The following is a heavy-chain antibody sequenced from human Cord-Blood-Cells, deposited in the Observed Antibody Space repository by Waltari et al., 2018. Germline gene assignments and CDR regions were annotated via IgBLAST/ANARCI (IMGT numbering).Heavy chain of an antibody. J-gene: IGHJ4*02. CDR2: ISYDGRNK. Sequence: VQLVESGGGVVQPGRSLRLSCAASGFTFSSYGMHWVRQAPGKGLEWVAVISYDGRNKYYADSVKGRFTISRDNSKNTLYLQMNSLRAEDTAVYYCANSSFDYWGQGTLVTVSS. CDR1: GFTFSSYG. V-gene: IGHV3-30*18. CDR3: ANSSFDY. D-gene: IGHD6-6*01.